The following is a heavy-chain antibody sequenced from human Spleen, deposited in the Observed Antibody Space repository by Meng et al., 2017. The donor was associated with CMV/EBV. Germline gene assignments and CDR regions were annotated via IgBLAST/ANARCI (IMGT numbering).Heavy chain of an antibody. CDR1: GFTFGDYG. CDR3: ARERSSSWYFNPLKWFDP. D-gene: IGHD6-13*01. J-gene: IGHJ5*02. CDR2: INWNGGST. V-gene: IGHV3-20*04. Sequence: GESLKISCAASGFTFGDYGMSWVRQAPGKGLEWVADINWNGGSTGYADSVKGRFTISRDNAKNTLYLQMNSLRAEDTAVYYCARERSSSWYFNPLKWFDPWGQGTLVTVSS.